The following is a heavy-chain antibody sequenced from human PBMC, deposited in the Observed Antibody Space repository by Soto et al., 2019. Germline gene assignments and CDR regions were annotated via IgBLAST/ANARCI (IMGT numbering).Heavy chain of an antibody. J-gene: IGHJ6*02. D-gene: IGHD3-10*01. CDR3: ARAMVPTSYYYGMDV. CDR2: IYPGDSDT. CDR1: GYSFTRYW. Sequence: PGECLRIYSRCSGYSFTRYWIGWVRQMPGKGLEWMGIIYPGDSDTRYSPPFQGQVTISADKSISTAYLQWSSLKASDTAMYYCARAMVPTSYYYGMDVWGQGTTVTVSS. V-gene: IGHV5-51*01.